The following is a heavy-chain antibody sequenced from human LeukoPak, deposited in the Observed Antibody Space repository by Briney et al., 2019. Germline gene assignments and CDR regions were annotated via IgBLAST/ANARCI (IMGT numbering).Heavy chain of an antibody. Sequence: HPGGSLRLSCAASGFTFSSSAMSWVRQAPGKGLEWVSAISNNGGYTYYADSVQGRFTISRDNSKSTLRLQMNSLRAEDTAVYYCAKQLGYCSDGSCYFPYWGQGTLVTVSS. CDR1: GFTFSSSA. V-gene: IGHV3-23*01. J-gene: IGHJ4*02. CDR2: ISNNGGYT. CDR3: AKQLGYCSDGSCYFPY. D-gene: IGHD2-15*01.